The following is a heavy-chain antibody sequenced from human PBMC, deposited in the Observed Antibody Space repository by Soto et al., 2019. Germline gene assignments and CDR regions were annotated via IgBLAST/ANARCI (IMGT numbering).Heavy chain of an antibody. V-gene: IGHV3-30-3*01. D-gene: IGHD3-22*01. Sequence: QVQLVESGGGVVQPGRSLRLSCAASGFTFSSYVMHWVRQAPGKGLEWVGLISHEESITSYAASVKDRFTISRDNSKSTLYVQMNSLRAEDTAVYYCAREDESSGYAGTFQHWGQGTLVTVSS. CDR2: ISHEESIT. CDR1: GFTFSSYV. CDR3: AREDESSGYAGTFQH. J-gene: IGHJ1*01.